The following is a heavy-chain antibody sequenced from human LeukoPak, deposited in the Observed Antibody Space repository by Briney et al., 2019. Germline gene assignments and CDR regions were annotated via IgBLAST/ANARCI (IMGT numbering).Heavy chain of an antibody. J-gene: IGHJ4*02. V-gene: IGHV3-23*01. CDR1: GFTFSSYA. CDR2: ISGSGGST. CDR3: AKGQYYDILTGSLDY. D-gene: IGHD3-9*01. Sequence: GGSLRLSCAASGFTFSSYAMSWVRQAPGKGLEWVSAISGSGGSTYYADSVKGRFTISRDNSKNTLYLQMNCLRAEDTAVYYCAKGQYYDILTGSLDYWGQGTLVTVSS.